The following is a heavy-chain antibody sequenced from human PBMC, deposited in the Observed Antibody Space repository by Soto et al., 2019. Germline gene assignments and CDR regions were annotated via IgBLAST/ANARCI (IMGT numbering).Heavy chain of an antibody. Sequence: QVQLQQWGAGLLKPSETLSLTCAVYGGSFSGYYWSWIRQPPGKGLEWIGEISHNGGTTYNPSLTSRVTISVDTSKNQFTLNLSSVSAADTAVYYCARGATTVEHYYYYGMDVWDQGTTVTVSS. CDR2: ISHNGGT. CDR1: GGSFSGYY. V-gene: IGHV4-34*01. J-gene: IGHJ6*02. CDR3: ARGATTVEHYYYYGMDV. D-gene: IGHD4-17*01.